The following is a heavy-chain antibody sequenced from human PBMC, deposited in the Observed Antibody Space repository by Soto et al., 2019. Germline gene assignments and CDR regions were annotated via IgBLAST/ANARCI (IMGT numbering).Heavy chain of an antibody. V-gene: IGHV3-23*01. J-gene: IGHJ6*02. Sequence: GGSLRLSCAISGFSVSSNYLSWVRQAPGKGLEWVSAIIDSGGYTYYADSVKGRFTISRDNSKNTLYLQMNSLRAEDTALYYCAKETYYYYGMDVWGQGTTVTVSS. CDR2: IIDSGGYT. CDR3: AKETYYYYGMDV. CDR1: GFSVSSNY.